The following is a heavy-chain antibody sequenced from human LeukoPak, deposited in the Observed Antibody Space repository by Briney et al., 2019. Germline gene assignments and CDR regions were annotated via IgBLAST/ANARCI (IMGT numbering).Heavy chain of an antibody. CDR2: ITSGGSTM. D-gene: IGHD1-26*01. J-gene: IGHJ4*02. Sequence: GGSLRLSCAASGFPFSDYYMNWIRQAPGKGLEWVSYITSGGSTMYYADSVKGRFTISRDNAKNSLFLQMNSLRAEDTAVYYCARGSEWELLGSCDYWGQGTLVIVSS. V-gene: IGHV3-11*01. CDR1: GFPFSDYY. CDR3: ARGSEWELLGSCDY.